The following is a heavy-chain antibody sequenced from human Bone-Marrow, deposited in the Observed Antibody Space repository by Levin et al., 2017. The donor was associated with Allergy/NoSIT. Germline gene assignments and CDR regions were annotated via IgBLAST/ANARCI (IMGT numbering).Heavy chain of an antibody. J-gene: IGHJ5*02. CDR2: ISSSSSYI. CDR3: ARDRGQLVAWFDP. Sequence: GGSLRLSCAASGFTFSSYSMNWVRQAPGKGLEWVSSISSSSSYIYYADSVKGRFTISRDNAKNSMYLQMNSLRAEDTAVYYCARDRGQLVAWFDPWGQGTLVTVSS. CDR1: GFTFSSYS. D-gene: IGHD6-6*01. V-gene: IGHV3-21*01.